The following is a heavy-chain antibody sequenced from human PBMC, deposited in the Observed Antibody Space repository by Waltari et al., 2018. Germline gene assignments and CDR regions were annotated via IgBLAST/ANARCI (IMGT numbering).Heavy chain of an antibody. CDR1: GFTFSSYS. Sequence: EVQLVESGGGLVKPGGSLRLSCAASGFTFSSYSMNWVRQAPGKGLEWVSSISSSSYIYYADSVKGRFTISRDNAKNSLYLQMNSLRAEDTAVYYCARVSCSGGSCYYGYWGQGTLVTVSS. D-gene: IGHD2-15*01. J-gene: IGHJ4*02. CDR3: ARVSCSGGSCYYGY. V-gene: IGHV3-21*01. CDR2: ISSSSYI.